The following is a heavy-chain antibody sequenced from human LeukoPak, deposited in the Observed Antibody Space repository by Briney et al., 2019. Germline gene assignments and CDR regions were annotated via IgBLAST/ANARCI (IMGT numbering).Heavy chain of an antibody. CDR1: GGSFSGYY. CDR2: INHSGST. CDR3: ARGRQLLSFGTQGNYYYYMDV. V-gene: IGHV4-34*01. J-gene: IGHJ6*03. Sequence: SETLSLTCAVYGGSFSGYYWSWIRQPPGKGLEWSGEINHSGSTNYNPSLKSRVAISLDTSKNQFSLKLSSVTAADTAVYYCARGRQLLSFGTQGNYYYYMDVWGKGTTVTVS. D-gene: IGHD3-10*01.